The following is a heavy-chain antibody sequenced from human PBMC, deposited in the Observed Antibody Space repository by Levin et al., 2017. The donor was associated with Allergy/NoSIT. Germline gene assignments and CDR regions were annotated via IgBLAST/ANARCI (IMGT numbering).Heavy chain of an antibody. CDR3: AREAVVRATFDY. J-gene: IGHJ4*02. CDR1: GGTFSSYA. D-gene: IGHD4-17*01. Sequence: GASVKVSCKASGGTFSSYAISWVRQAPGQGLEWMGGIIPIFGTANYAQKFQGRVTITADESTSTAYMELSSLRSEDTAVYYCAREAVVRATFDYWGQGTLVTVSS. CDR2: IIPIFGTA. V-gene: IGHV1-69*13.